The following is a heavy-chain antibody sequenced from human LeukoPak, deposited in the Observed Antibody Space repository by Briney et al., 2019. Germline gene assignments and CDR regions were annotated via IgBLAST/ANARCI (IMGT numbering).Heavy chain of an antibody. J-gene: IGHJ4*02. V-gene: IGHV1-2*02. CDR1: AYTFTVYC. D-gene: IGHD2-15*01. CDR3: ARVGCSGGSCYGYYFDY. Sequence: ASVTLSCKASAYTFTVYCMHWVRHAPGPGLEWMGGINPNSGGTKYAQKFQGRVTMTRDTSISTAYMELSRLRSDDTAVYYCARVGCSGGSCYGYYFDYWGQGTLVTVSS. CDR2: INPNSGGT.